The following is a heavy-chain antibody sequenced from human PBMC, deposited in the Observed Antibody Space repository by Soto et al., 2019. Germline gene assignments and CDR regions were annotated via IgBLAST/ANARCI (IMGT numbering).Heavy chain of an antibody. CDR1: GYTFTGYY. V-gene: IGHV1-2*02. J-gene: IGHJ3*02. CDR3: ATAFPESSSWARDDAFDI. D-gene: IGHD6-13*01. CDR2: INPNSGGT. Sequence: GASVKVSCKASGYTFTGYYMHWVRQAPGQGLEWMGWINPNSGGTNYAQKFQGRVTMTRDTSISTAYMELSRLRSDDTAVYYCATAFPESSSWARDDAFDIWGQGTMVTVS.